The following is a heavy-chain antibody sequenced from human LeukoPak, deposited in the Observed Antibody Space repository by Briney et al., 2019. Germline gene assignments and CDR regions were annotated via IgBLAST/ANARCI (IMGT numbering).Heavy chain of an antibody. CDR3: ARGAQLTDY. D-gene: IGHD6-13*01. Sequence: GGSLRLSCAASGFTFYTHGMHWVRQAPGKGLEYVSGMGPDGGTTQYAKSVKGRFTIYRDNSKSMVYLQMGSLTADDMAVYYCARGAQLTDYWGQGTLVTVSS. J-gene: IGHJ4*02. CDR1: GFTFYTHG. CDR2: MGPDGGTT. V-gene: IGHV3-64*01.